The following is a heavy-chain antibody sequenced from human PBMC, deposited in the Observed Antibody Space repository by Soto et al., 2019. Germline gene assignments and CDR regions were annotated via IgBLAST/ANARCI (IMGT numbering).Heavy chain of an antibody. D-gene: IGHD4-17*01. CDR3: ARSPCDDYGDYIVAFEI. V-gene: IGHV1-3*01. Sequence: GASVKVSCKASGYTFTSYAMHWVRQAPGQRLEWMGWINAGNGNTKYSQKFQGRVTITRDTSASTAYMELSSLRSEDTAVYYCARSPCDDYGDYIVAFEIWGQGTMVTVSS. CDR2: INAGNGNT. J-gene: IGHJ3*02. CDR1: GYTFTSYA.